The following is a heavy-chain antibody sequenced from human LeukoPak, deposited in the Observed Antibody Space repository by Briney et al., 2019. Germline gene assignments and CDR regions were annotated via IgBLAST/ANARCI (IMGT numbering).Heavy chain of an antibody. CDR1: GRSISSYY. V-gene: IGHV4-59*01. Sequence: PSETLSLTCTVSGRSISSYYWSWIRQPPGKGLEWIGYIYYSGSTNYNPSLKSRVTISVDTSKNQFSLKLSSVTAADTAVYYCARGSSPVDYWGQGTLVTVSS. J-gene: IGHJ4*02. D-gene: IGHD6-19*01. CDR2: IYYSGST. CDR3: ARGSSPVDY.